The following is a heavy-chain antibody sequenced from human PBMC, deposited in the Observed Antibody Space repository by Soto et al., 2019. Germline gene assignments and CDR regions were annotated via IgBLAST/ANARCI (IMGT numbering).Heavy chain of an antibody. J-gene: IGHJ4*02. D-gene: IGHD3-3*01. CDR2: ISGSGGST. V-gene: IGHV3-23*01. CDR3: AKGPSYNWWSGYTTFDY. CDR1: GFTFSSYA. Sequence: EVQLLESGGGLVQPGGSLRLSCAASGFTFSSYAMSWVRQAPGKGLEWVSAISGSGGSTYYADSVKGRFTISRDNSKKTLYLQMNRQRAKDAAVYYCAKGPSYNWWSGYTTFDYWGQGTMVTGS.